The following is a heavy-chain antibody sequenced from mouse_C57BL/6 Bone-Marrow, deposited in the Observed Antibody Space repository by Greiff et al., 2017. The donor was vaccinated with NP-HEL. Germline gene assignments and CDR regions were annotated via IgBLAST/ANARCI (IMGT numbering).Heavy chain of an antibody. CDR2: IDPSDSYT. J-gene: IGHJ2*01. V-gene: IGHV1-50*01. CDR3: ARRGGYFYY. Sequence: VQLQQSGAELVKPGASVKLSCKASGYTFTSYWMQWVKQRPGQGLEWIGEIDPSDSYTNYNQKFKGKATLTVDTSSSTAYMQLSSLTSEDSAVYYCARRGGYFYYWGQGTTLTVSS. CDR1: GYTFTSYW.